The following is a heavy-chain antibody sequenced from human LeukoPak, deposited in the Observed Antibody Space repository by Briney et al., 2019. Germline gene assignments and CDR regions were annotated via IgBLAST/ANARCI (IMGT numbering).Heavy chain of an antibody. CDR2: IDPNTGGT. J-gene: IGHJ4*02. V-gene: IGHV1-2*02. Sequence: ASVKVSCKASGYTFTDYYMHWVRQAPGQGLEWMGWIDPNTGGTNYAQKFQDRVTVTGDTSISTAYMELNRLRSDDTAVYYCARVVAGVGAAFDYWGQGTLVTVSS. CDR3: ARVVAGVGAAFDY. D-gene: IGHD6-13*01. CDR1: GYTFTDYY.